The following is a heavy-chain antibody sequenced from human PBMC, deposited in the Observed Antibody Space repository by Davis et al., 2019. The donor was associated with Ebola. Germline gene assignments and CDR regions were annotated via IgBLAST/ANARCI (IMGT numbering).Heavy chain of an antibody. CDR2: IRYDGKSK. D-gene: IGHD6-13*01. V-gene: IGHV3-30*02. CDR1: EYTLRNYG. Sequence: GGSLRLSCAASEYTLRNYGIHWVRQAPGKGLEWVSFIRYDGKSKYYADAVKGRFSISRENSKGTLYLQMNSLRDEDTAVYYCARDKKQQLGMGYYYYGMDVWGQGTTVTVSS. J-gene: IGHJ6*02. CDR3: ARDKKQQLGMGYYYYGMDV.